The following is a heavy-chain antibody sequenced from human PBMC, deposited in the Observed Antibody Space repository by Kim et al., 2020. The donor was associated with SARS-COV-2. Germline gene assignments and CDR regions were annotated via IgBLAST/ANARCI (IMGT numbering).Heavy chain of an antibody. CDR2: INPNSGGT. Sequence: ASVKVSCKASGYTFTGYYMHWVRQAPGQGLEWMGWINPNSGGTNYAQKFQGRVTMTRDTSISTAYMELSRLRSDDTAVYYCARETSSTSCGLDYWGQGTLVTVSS. CDR3: ARETSSTSCGLDY. J-gene: IGHJ4*02. V-gene: IGHV1-2*02. CDR1: GYTFTGYY. D-gene: IGHD2-2*01.